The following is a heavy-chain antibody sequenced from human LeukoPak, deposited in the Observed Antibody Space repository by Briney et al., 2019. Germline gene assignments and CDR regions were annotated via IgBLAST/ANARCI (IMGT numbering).Heavy chain of an antibody. CDR1: GFTFSSYS. CDR3: ARGGYDFWSGYYKGDY. J-gene: IGHJ4*02. D-gene: IGHD3-3*01. Sequence: GGSLRLSCAASGFTFSSYSMNWVRQAPGKGLEWVSSISSSSSYIYYADSVKGRFTISRDNAKNSLYLQMNSLRAEDTAVYYCARGGYDFWSGYYKGDYWGQGTLVTASS. V-gene: IGHV3-21*01. CDR2: ISSSSSYI.